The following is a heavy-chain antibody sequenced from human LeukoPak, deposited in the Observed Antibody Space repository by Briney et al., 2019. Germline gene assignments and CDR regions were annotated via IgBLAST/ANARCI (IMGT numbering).Heavy chain of an antibody. CDR2: IYYSGST. Sequence: PSETLSLTCTASGGSISSSSYYWGWIRQPPGKGLEWIGSIYYSGSTYYNPSLKSRVTISVDTSKNQFSLKLSSVTAADTAAYYCARKSGSGNDYWGQGTLVTVSS. CDR1: GGSISSSSYY. D-gene: IGHD3-10*01. V-gene: IGHV4-39*01. CDR3: ARKSGSGNDY. J-gene: IGHJ4*02.